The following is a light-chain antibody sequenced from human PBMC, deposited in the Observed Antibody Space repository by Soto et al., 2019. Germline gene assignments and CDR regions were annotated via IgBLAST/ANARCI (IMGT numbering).Light chain of an antibody. V-gene: IGKV3-11*01. CDR3: QQRSDWPWT. Sequence: EIVLTQSPATLSLSPGERATLSCRASQSVSSYLAWYQQKPGQAPRLLIYGASTRATGIPARFSGGGSGTDFTLTISNLEPEDFAVYYCQQRSDWPWTFGQGTKVDI. J-gene: IGKJ1*01. CDR1: QSVSSY. CDR2: GAS.